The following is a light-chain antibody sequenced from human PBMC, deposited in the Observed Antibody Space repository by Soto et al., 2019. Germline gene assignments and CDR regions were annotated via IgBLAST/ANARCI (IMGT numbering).Light chain of an antibody. V-gene: IGKV3-20*01. CDR1: QSVSSSY. CDR2: GAS. J-gene: IGKJ3*01. CDR3: QPYRSSPLFT. Sequence: EIVLTQSPGTLSLSPGERATLSCRASQSVSSSYLAWYQQKPGQAPRLLIYGASSRATGIPDRFSGSGSGTDFTLTISRLEPEDFAVSFSQPYRSSPLFTFGPGTKVDIK.